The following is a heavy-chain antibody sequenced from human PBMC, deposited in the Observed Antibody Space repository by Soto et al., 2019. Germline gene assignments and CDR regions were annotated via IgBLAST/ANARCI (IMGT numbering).Heavy chain of an antibody. CDR2: IWYDGSNK. D-gene: IGHD6-19*01. CDR1: GFTFSSYC. Sequence: PGGSLRLSCAASGFTFSSYCMHWVRQAPGKGLEWVAVIWYDGSNKYYADSVKGRFTISRDNSKNTLYLQMNSLRAEDTAVYYCARDKGYSSGWFNYYYYYGMDVWGQGTTVTVSS. CDR3: ARDKGYSSGWFNYYYYYGMDV. J-gene: IGHJ6*02. V-gene: IGHV3-33*08.